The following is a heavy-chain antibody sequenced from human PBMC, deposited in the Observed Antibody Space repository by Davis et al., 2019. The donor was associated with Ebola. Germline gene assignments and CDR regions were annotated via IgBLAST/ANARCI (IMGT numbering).Heavy chain of an antibody. V-gene: IGHV1-18*01. CDR1: GYTFTSYG. CDR3: ARVAYDFWSGYDY. J-gene: IGHJ4*02. D-gene: IGHD3-3*01. CDR2: ISAYNGNT. Sequence: AASVQVSCKASGYTFTSYGISWVRQAPGHGLEWMGWISAYNGNTNYAQKLQGRVTMTTDTSTSTAYMELRSLRSDDTAVYYCARVAYDFWSGYDYWGQGTLVTVSS.